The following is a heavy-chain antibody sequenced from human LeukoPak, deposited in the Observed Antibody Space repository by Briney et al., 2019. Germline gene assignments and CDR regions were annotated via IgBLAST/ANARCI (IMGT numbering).Heavy chain of an antibody. D-gene: IGHD1-26*01. CDR3: ARSAGGSYYDWFDP. J-gene: IGHJ5*02. CDR1: GFIFSSYG. V-gene: IGHV3-48*02. CDR2: ISSGSTTT. Sequence: GGSLRLSCAASGFIFSSYGMSWVRQAPGKGLEWVSYISSGSTTTYYADSVKGRFTISRDNAKNPLFLQMNSLRDEDTAVYYCARSAGGSYYDWFDPWGQGTLVTVSS.